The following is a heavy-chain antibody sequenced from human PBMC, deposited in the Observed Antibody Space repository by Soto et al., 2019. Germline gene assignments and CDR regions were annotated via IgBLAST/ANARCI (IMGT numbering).Heavy chain of an antibody. J-gene: IGHJ4*02. CDR1: GGSISSGSYY. CDR2: IYYSGST. V-gene: IGHV4-31*03. CDR3: SRDSHFDY. Sequence: PSETRSLTCPVSGGSISSGSYYWSWIRQHPGKGLEWIGYIYYSGSTYYNPSLKSRVTMSVDTSKNQFSLNLSSVTAADTAVYYCSRDSHFDYWGLGTLVTVSS.